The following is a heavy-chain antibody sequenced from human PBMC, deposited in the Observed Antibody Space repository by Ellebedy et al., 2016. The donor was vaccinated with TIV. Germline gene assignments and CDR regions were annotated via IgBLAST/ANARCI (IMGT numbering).Heavy chain of an antibody. CDR3: ARRRGWQQLTEVGREGYYYYMDV. Sequence: AASVKVSCKASGYTFTSYAMNWVRQAPGQGLEWMGWINTNTGNPTYAQGFTGRFVFSLDTSVSTAYLQISSLKAEDTAVYYCARRRGWQQLTEVGREGYYYYMDVWGKGTTVTVSS. CDR1: GYTFTSYA. J-gene: IGHJ6*03. V-gene: IGHV7-4-1*02. CDR2: INTNTGNP. D-gene: IGHD6-13*01.